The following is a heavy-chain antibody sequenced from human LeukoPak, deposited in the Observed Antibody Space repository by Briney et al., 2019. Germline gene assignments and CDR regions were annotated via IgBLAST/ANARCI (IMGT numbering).Heavy chain of an antibody. Sequence: SETLSLTCAVYGGSFSGYYWSWIRQPPGKGLEWIGEVNHSGSTNYNPSLKSRVTISVDTSKNQFSLKLSSVTAADTAVYYCARGRAAAGRYFDYWGQGTLVTVSS. V-gene: IGHV4-34*01. CDR3: ARGRAAAGRYFDY. D-gene: IGHD6-13*01. J-gene: IGHJ4*02. CDR2: VNHSGST. CDR1: GGSFSGYY.